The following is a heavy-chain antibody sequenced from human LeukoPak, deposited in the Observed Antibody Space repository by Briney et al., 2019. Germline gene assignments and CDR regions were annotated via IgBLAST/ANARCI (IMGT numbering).Heavy chain of an antibody. D-gene: IGHD1-7*01. Sequence: PSETLSLTCTVSGGSISSYYWSWIRQPPGKGLEWIGYIYYSGSTNYNPSLKSRVTISVDTSKNQFSLKLSSVTATDTAVYYCARQSNLVHGVDVWGQGTTVTVSS. V-gene: IGHV4-59*08. CDR1: GGSISSYY. CDR2: IYYSGST. CDR3: ARQSNLVHGVDV. J-gene: IGHJ6*02.